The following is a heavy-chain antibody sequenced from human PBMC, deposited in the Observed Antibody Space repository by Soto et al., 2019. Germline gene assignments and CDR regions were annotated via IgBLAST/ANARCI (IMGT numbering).Heavy chain of an antibody. CDR2: ISAHNCHT. CDR3: ARGRYGDY. D-gene: IGHD1-1*01. CDR1: GYAFTTYG. J-gene: IGHJ4*02. Sequence: QVHLVQSGAEVKKPGASVKVSCKGSGYAFTTYGITWVRQAPGQGLEWMGWISAHNCHTNYAQKLQGRVTVTRDTSTSTAYMERRSLRSDDTAVYYCARGRYGDYWGQGALVTVSS. V-gene: IGHV1-18*01.